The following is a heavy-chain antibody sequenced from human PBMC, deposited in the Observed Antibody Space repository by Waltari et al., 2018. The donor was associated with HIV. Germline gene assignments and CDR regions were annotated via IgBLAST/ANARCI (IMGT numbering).Heavy chain of an antibody. CDR2: IDHSGST. V-gene: IGHV4-34*02. Sequence: QVQLQQWGTGRLMPSETLSLTCAVYGGSFTAYYCTWISKSPGNGREWIGEIDHSGSTNYNPSLKSRVTISVDASKNQFSLKLTSVTAADTGLYYCARGPHTSIFGVVKYFQPWGQGTLVIVSS. D-gene: IGHD3-3*01. J-gene: IGHJ1*01. CDR1: GGSFTAYY. CDR3: ARGPHTSIFGVVKYFQP.